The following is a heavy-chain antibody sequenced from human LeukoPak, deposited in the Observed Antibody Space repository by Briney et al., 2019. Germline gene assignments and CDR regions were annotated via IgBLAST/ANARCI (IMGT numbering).Heavy chain of an antibody. CDR3: ARVRGYYDSSGYDY. CDR2: IYYSGST. V-gene: IGHV4-59*01. Sequence: SETLSLTCTVSGASISSYYWSWIRQLPGKGLEWIGYIYYSGSTNYNPALKSRVTISEDTSKNQISLKLSSVTAADTAVYYCARVRGYYDSSGYDYWGQGTLVTVSS. J-gene: IGHJ4*02. D-gene: IGHD3-22*01. CDR1: GASISSYY.